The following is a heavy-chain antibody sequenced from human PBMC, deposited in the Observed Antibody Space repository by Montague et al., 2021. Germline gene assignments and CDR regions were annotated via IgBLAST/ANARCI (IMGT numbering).Heavy chain of an antibody. J-gene: IGHJ3*02. CDR1: GDSISSYEYY. Sequence: SETLSLTCSVSGDSISSYEYYWTWIRQPAGRGLEWIGRVYKRGDTNTNPFLRSRLTLSVDTSKNHFSLTLTSVTAADTAVYFCARDSPVVEPWVGEHKGAFDIGGQGTMVTVSS. CDR2: VYKRGDT. CDR3: ARDSPVVEPWVGEHKGAFDI. D-gene: IGHD3-10*01. V-gene: IGHV4-4*07.